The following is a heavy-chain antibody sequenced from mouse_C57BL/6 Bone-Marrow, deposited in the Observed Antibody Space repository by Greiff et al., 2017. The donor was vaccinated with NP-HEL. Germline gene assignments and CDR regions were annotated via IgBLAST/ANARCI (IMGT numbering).Heavy chain of an antibody. V-gene: IGHV14-4*01. CDR3: ATGYYGSSYAMDY. D-gene: IGHD1-1*01. CDR1: GFTITDDY. J-gene: IGHJ4*01. CDR2: IDPDNGDT. Sequence: VQLQQSGAELVRPGASVKLSCTASGFTITDDYMHWVKQRPEQGLEWIGWIDPDNGDTEYASKFQGKATITADTSSNTAYLQLSSLTSEDTAVYYCATGYYGSSYAMDYWGQGTSVTVSS.